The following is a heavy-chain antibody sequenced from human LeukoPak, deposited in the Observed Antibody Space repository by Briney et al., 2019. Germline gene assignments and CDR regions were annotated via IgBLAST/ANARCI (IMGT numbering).Heavy chain of an antibody. J-gene: IGHJ4*02. V-gene: IGHV3-21*01. CDR1: GFTFSSYS. CDR2: ISSSSSYI. Sequence: GGSLRLSRAASGFTFSSYSINWVRQAPGKGLEWVSSISSSSSYIYYADSVKGRFTISRDNAKNSLYLQMNSLRAEDTALYYCARDLVGATSKAEYWGQGTLVTVST. D-gene: IGHD1-26*01. CDR3: ARDLVGATSKAEY.